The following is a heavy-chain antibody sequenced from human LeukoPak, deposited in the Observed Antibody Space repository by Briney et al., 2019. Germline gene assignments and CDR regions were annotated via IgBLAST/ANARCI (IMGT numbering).Heavy chain of an antibody. J-gene: IGHJ4*02. CDR3: ARDWNRYAY. CDR1: GGSISSSSYY. CDR2: TYYRGTT. D-gene: IGHD1-1*01. Sequence: KTSETLSLTCTVSGGSISSSSYYWGWIRQPPGKGLEWIGSTYYRGTTYYNPSLKSRVTISVDTSKNQFSLKLSSVTAADTAVYYCARDWNRYAYWGQGTLVTVSS. V-gene: IGHV4-39*07.